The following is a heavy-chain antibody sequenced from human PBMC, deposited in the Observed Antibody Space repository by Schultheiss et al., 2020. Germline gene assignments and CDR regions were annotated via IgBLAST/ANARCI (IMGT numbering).Heavy chain of an antibody. CDR3: ARMPTSRNTWINYYGVDV. J-gene: IGHJ6*02. CDR2: ISSSGSTI. V-gene: IGHV3-11*04. Sequence: GGSLRLSCAASGFTFSDYYMSWIRQAPGKGLEWVSYISSSGSTIYYADSVKGRFTISRDNAKNSLYLQMNSLRAEDTAVYYCARMPTSRNTWINYYGVDVWGQGTTVTVSS. CDR1: GFTFSDYY. D-gene: IGHD5-12*01.